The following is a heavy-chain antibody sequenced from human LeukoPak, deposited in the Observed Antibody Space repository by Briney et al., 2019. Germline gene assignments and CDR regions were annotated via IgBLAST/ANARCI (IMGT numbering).Heavy chain of an antibody. Sequence: SETLSLTCAVSGGPISSSNWWSWVRQPPGKGLEWIGEIYHSGSTNYNPSLKSRVTISVDKSKNQFPLKLSSVTAADTAVYYCATTGGVAVGIEPADYWGQGTLVTVSS. D-gene: IGHD6-13*01. CDR3: ATTGGVAVGIEPADY. CDR2: IYHSGST. V-gene: IGHV4-4*02. J-gene: IGHJ4*02. CDR1: GGPISSSNW.